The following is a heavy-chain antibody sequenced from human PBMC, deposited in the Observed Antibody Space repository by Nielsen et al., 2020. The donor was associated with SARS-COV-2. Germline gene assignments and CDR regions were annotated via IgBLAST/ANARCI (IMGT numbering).Heavy chain of an antibody. J-gene: IGHJ6*02. CDR2: IKSKTDGGTT. CDR1: GFTFSNAW. V-gene: IGHV3-15*01. Sequence: GESLKISCAASGFTFSNAWMSWVRQAPGKGLEWVGRIKSKTDGGTTDYAAPVKGRFTISRDDSKNTLYLQMNSLRAEDTAVYYCAKDKYQLLNYGMDVWGQGTTVTVSS. CDR3: AKDKYQLLNYGMDV. D-gene: IGHD2-2*01.